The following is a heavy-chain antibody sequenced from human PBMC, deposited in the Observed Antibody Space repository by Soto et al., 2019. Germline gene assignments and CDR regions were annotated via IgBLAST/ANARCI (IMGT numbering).Heavy chain of an antibody. Sequence: PSETLSLTCTVSGGSISSYYWSWIRQPPGKGLEWIGYIYYSGSTNYNPSLESRVTISVDTSKNQFSLKLSSVTAADTAVYYCARVRRVGGFDYWGQGTLVTVSS. V-gene: IGHV4-59*01. CDR2: IYYSGST. D-gene: IGHD1-26*01. CDR3: ARVRRVGGFDY. J-gene: IGHJ4*02. CDR1: GGSISSYY.